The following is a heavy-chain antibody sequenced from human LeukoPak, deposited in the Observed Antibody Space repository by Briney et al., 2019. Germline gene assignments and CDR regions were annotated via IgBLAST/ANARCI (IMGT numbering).Heavy chain of an antibody. D-gene: IGHD2-2*01. Sequence: SETLSLTGAVSGGSISSSNWWSWIRQPPGKGLEWIGEIYHSGSTNYNPSLKSRVTISVDKSKNQFSLKLSSVTAADTAVYYCARIYCSSTSCYYNWFDPWGQGTLVTVSS. CDR3: ARIYCSSTSCYYNWFDP. CDR1: GGSISSSNW. J-gene: IGHJ5*02. V-gene: IGHV4-4*02. CDR2: IYHSGST.